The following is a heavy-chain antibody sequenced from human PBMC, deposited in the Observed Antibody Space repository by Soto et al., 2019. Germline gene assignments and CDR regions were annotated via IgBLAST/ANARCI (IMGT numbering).Heavy chain of an antibody. D-gene: IGHD1-1*01. J-gene: IGHJ4*02. CDR1: GYAFTTYG. Sequence: QVHLVQSGAEVKKPGASVKVSCKGSGYAFTTYGITWVRQAPGQGLEWMGWISAHNGNTNYAQKLQGRVTVTRDTSPSTSSMVRWILRSDDTAVYYCARGRYGDYWGQGARVTVSS. CDR2: ISAHNGNT. V-gene: IGHV1-18*01. CDR3: ARGRYGDY.